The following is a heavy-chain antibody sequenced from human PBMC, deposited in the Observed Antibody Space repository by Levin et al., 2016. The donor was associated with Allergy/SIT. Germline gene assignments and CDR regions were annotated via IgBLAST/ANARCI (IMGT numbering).Heavy chain of an antibody. Sequence: WIRQPPGKGLEWIGEINHSGSTNYNPSLKSRVTISVDTSKNQFSLKLSSVTAADTAVYYCARGDYIVVVPAAMGSNWFDPWGQGTLVTVSS. D-gene: IGHD2-2*01. CDR3: ARGDYIVVVPAAMGSNWFDP. V-gene: IGHV4-34*01. J-gene: IGHJ5*02. CDR2: INHSGST.